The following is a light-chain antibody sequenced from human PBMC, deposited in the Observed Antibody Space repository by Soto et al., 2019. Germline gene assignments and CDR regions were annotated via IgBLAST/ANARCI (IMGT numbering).Light chain of an antibody. J-gene: IGLJ1*01. CDR3: RSYTSSSTRV. CDR2: DVS. V-gene: IGLV2-14*01. Sequence: QSALTQPASVSGSPGQSITISCTGTSSDVGGYSYVSWYQQHPGKAPKLMIYDVSNRPSGVSNRFSGSKSGNTASLTISGLQAEDEADYYCRSYTSSSTRVFGTGTKVTVL. CDR1: SSDVGGYSY.